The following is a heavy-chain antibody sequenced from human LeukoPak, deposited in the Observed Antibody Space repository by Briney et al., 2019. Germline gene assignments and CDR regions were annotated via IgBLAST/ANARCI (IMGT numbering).Heavy chain of an antibody. CDR2: ISGSGGST. J-gene: IGHJ4*02. CDR1: GFTFSSYS. V-gene: IGHV3-23*01. CDR3: AKMIAADFDY. D-gene: IGHD2-21*01. Sequence: GGSLRLSCAASGFTFSSYSMNWVRQAPGKGLEWVSAISGSGGSTYYADSVKGRFTISRDNSKNTLYLQMNSLRAEDTAVYYCAKMIAADFDYWGQGTLVTVSS.